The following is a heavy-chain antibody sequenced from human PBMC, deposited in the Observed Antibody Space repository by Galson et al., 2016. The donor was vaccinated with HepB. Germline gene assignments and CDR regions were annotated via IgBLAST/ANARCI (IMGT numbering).Heavy chain of an antibody. CDR1: GFTFSSYW. Sequence: SLRLSCAASGFTFSSYWMHWVRQGPGEGLVWVSRSNPDGSSTGYADTVKGRFTISRDNAKKTLYLQTNNLRVEYTAVYYRAILGRQPLAAFVDFWGPGTPVTVSS. D-gene: IGHD1-26*01. CDR3: AILGRQPLAAFVDF. CDR2: SNPDGSST. J-gene: IGHJ4*02. V-gene: IGHV3-74*01.